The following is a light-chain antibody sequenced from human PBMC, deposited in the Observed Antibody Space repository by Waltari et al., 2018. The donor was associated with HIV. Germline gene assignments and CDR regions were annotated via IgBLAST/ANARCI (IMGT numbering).Light chain of an antibody. Sequence: EIVMTQSPATLSVSPGARATLSCRASQSVSNNLAWYQQKPGQAPRLLIYGASTRATGIPASFSGSGSGTEFTLTISSLQSEDFAVYYCQQYNNWPRTFGQGTKVEI. J-gene: IGKJ1*01. V-gene: IGKV3-15*01. CDR3: QQYNNWPRT. CDR1: QSVSNN. CDR2: GAS.